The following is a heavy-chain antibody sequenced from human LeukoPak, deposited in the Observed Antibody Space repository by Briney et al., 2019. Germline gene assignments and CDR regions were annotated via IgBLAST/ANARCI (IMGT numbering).Heavy chain of an antibody. V-gene: IGHV3-23*01. J-gene: IGHJ4*02. CDR3: AKDAVFSSSYEDY. D-gene: IGHD6-6*01. Sequence: TGGSLRLSCAASGFTFSSYAMSWVRQAPGKGLEWVSAISGSGGSTYYADSVKGRFTISRDNSKNTLHLQMNSLRAEDTAVYYCAKDAVFSSSYEDYWGQGTLVTVSS. CDR1: GFTFSSYA. CDR2: ISGSGGST.